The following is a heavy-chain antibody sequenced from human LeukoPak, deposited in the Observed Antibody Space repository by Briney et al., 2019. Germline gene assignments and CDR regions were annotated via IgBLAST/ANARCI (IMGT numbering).Heavy chain of an antibody. CDR1: GGSISSGGYY. J-gene: IGHJ4*02. D-gene: IGHD4-17*01. CDR3: ARMTTVTTGIDY. Sequence: NSSETLSLTCTVSGGSISSGGYYWSWIRQHPGKGLEWIGYIYYSGSTYYNPSLKSRVTISVDTSKNQFSLKLSSVTAADTAVYYCARMTTVTTGIDYWGQGTLVTVSS. V-gene: IGHV4-31*03. CDR2: IYYSGST.